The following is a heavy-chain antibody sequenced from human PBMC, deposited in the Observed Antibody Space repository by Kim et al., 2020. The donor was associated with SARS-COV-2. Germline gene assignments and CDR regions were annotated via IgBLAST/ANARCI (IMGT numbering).Heavy chain of an antibody. CDR3: ARSRVYYGSGSYYRGHPVYFDY. Sequence: SETLSLTCAVYGGSFSGYYWSWIRQPPGKGLEWIGEINHSGSTNYNPSLKSRVTISVDTSTNQFSLKLSSVTAADTAVYYCARSRVYYGSGSYYRGHPVYFDYWGQGTLVTVSS. J-gene: IGHJ4*02. D-gene: IGHD3-10*01. CDR1: GGSFSGYY. CDR2: INHSGST. V-gene: IGHV4-34*01.